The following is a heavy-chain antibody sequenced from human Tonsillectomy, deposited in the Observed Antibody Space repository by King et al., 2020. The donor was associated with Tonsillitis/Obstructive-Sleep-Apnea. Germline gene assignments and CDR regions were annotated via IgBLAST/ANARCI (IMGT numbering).Heavy chain of an antibody. CDR2: IRSKAYGGTT. CDR3: TREAYDSSGYYY. V-gene: IGHV3-49*04. CDR1: GFTFGDYA. D-gene: IGHD3-22*01. J-gene: IGHJ4*02. Sequence: VQLVESGGGLVQPGRSLRLSCTASGFTFGDYAMSWVRQAPGKGLEWVGFIRSKAYGGTTEYAASVKGRFTISRDDSKSIAYLQMNSLKTEDTAVYYCTREAYDSSGYYYWGRGTLVTVSS.